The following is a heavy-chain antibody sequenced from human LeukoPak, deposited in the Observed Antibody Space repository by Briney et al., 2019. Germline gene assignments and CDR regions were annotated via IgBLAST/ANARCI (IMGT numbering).Heavy chain of an antibody. D-gene: IGHD2-2*01. CDR2: IYYSGST. Sequence: SETLSLTCTVSGGSISSSSYYWGWIRQPPGKGLEWIGIIYYSGSTYYNPSLKSRLTISVNTSKNQFSLKLSSVTATDTAAYYCARLGYCSSTSCYEYWFDPWGQGTLVTVSS. V-gene: IGHV4-39*01. CDR1: GGSISSSSYY. CDR3: ARLGYCSSTSCYEYWFDP. J-gene: IGHJ5*02.